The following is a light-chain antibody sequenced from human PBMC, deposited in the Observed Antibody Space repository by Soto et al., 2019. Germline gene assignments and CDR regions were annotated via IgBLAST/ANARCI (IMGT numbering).Light chain of an antibody. CDR3: QQYGSALWT. CDR1: QIIINN. CDR2: GAS. J-gene: IGKJ1*01. Sequence: ASQIIINNLAWYQHQXGQAPRLLIYGASXRVNGIPQRVSGSGSGTDFTLAISRLEAEDFPGYYCQQYGSALWTFGQGTKLDIK. V-gene: IGKV3-20*01.